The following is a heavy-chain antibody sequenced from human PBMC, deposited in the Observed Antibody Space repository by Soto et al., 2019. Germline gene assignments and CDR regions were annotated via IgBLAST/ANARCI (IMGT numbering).Heavy chain of an antibody. CDR1: GFSFKTYG. V-gene: IGHV3-23*01. Sequence: EVQLLESGGVLVQPGGSLRLSCADSGFSFKTYGMTWVRQAPGKGLEGVAHIGLSNSDTYYADSVKGRFTISRDNAKNMVYLQMKGLRDADTAVYYCVKGGAYCYNDCTRSYWGRGTLVTVSS. CDR3: VKGGAYCYNDCTRSY. CDR2: IGLSNSDT. J-gene: IGHJ4*02. D-gene: IGHD2-21*01.